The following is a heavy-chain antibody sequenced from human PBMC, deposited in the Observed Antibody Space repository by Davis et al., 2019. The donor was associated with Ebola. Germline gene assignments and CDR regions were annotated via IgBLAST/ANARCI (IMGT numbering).Heavy chain of an antibody. J-gene: IGHJ4*02. CDR1: VYIFSNYD. V-gene: IGHV1-8*01. D-gene: IGHD3-3*01. Sequence: SVPVSCLPSVYIFSNYDINWVRQASGQGLEWMGWINAGNGNTKYSQKFQGRVTMTRDTSTSTVYMELSSLRSEDTAVYYCARGGILEWLLYDYWGQGTLVTVSS. CDR2: INAGNGNT. CDR3: ARGGILEWLLYDY.